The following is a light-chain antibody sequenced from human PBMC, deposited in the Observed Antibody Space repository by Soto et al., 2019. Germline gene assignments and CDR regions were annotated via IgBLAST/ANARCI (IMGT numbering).Light chain of an antibody. CDR1: VIGSIS. CDR3: QVWDSSSDHVI. V-gene: IGLV3-21*02. CDR2: DDS. Sequence: SYELTQPPSVSVAPGQTASITCGGNVIGSISVHWYQQKPGQAPVLVVFDDSDRPSGIPERFSGSNSRNTATLTISRVEAGDEADYYWQVWDSSSDHVIFGGGTKVTVL. J-gene: IGLJ2*01.